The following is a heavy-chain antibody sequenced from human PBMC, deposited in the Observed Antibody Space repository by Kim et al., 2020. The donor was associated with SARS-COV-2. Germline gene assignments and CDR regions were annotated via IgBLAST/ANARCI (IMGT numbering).Heavy chain of an antibody. CDR2: IEHDGTNK. Sequence: GGSLRLSCAASGFVFSYYGMHWVRQAPGKGLEWLSFIEHDGTNKYYAGAVEGRFTISRDNSRNTLYLQMDSLRAEDTAVYYCARGDFTSWQYTRWGQGTL. CDR1: GFVFSYYG. CDR3: ARGDFTSWQYTR. D-gene: IGHD2-2*01. J-gene: IGHJ4*02. V-gene: IGHV3-33*05.